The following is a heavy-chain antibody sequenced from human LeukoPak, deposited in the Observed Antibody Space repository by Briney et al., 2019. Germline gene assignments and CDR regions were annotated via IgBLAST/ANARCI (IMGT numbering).Heavy chain of an antibody. CDR2: ISGSGFTI. CDR3: ARGVPKTSYYYYYMDV. Sequence: GGSLRLSCAASGFTFSSYAMSWVRQAPGKGLEWISYISGSGFTIHYADSVKGRFTISRDNAKNSLYLQMNSLRAEDTAVYYCARGVPKTSYYYYYMDVWGKGTTVTVSS. J-gene: IGHJ6*03. CDR1: GFTFSSYA. D-gene: IGHD4-11*01. V-gene: IGHV3-48*01.